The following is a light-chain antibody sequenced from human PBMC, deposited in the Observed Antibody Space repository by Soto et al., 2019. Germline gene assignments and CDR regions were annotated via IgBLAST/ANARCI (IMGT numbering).Light chain of an antibody. CDR1: QSVSSN. Sequence: EIVMTQSPATLSVSPGERTTLSCRASQSVSSNLAWYQQKPGQAPRLLIYGASTRATGIPARFSGSGSGTDFTLTISSLQSEDFAVYCCQQYNNWPPRDSCGQGTKLEIK. CDR3: QQYNNWPPRDS. J-gene: IGKJ2*01. V-gene: IGKV3-15*01. CDR2: GAS.